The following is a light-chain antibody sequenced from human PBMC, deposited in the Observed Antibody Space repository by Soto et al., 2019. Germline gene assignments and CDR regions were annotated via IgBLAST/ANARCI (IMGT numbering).Light chain of an antibody. J-gene: IGLJ3*02. CDR2: EAT. CDR3: SLSASSNTFL. CDR1: RSDIGRYNL. Sequence: QSVLTQPASVSGSPRQSIPISCTGTRSDIGRYNLVSWYQQHPGKPPKLMIYEATKRPLGVSNRFSGSKSGNTASLTNSGPQAEDEADYYCSLSASSNTFLFGGGTKLTV. V-gene: IGLV2-23*02.